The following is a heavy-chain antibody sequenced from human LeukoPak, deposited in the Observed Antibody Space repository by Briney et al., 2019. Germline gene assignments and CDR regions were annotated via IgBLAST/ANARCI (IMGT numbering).Heavy chain of an antibody. CDR1: GFTFATYW. V-gene: IGHV3-7*01. CDR2: IKQDGSEK. Sequence: GGSLRLSCAASGFTFATYWMGWVRQAPGKGLEWVANIKQDGSEKYYVDSVKGRFTISRDNSKNTLYLQMNSLRAEDTAVYYCARAGGSGSYYNYYFDYWGQGTLVTVSS. J-gene: IGHJ4*02. D-gene: IGHD3-10*01. CDR3: ARAGGSGSYYNYYFDY.